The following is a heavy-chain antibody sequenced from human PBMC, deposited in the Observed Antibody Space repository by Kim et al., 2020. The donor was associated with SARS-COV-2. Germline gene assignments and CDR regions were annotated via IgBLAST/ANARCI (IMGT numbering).Heavy chain of an antibody. D-gene: IGHD3-9*01. CDR1: GGSISSSNW. V-gene: IGHV4-4*02. CDR3: ARVLYFDWLFLFDY. J-gene: IGHJ4*02. CDR2: IYHSGST. Sequence: SETLSLTCAVSGGSISSSNWWSWVRQPPGKGLEWIGEIYHSGSTNYNPSLKSRVTISVDKSKNQFSLKLSSVTAADTAVYYCARVLYFDWLFLFDYWGQGTLVTVSS.